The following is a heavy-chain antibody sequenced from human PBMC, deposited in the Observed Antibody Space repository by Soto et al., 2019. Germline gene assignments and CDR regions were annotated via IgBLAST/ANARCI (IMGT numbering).Heavy chain of an antibody. CDR2: ITASDGST. CDR3: AVHLGQNYYTLDV. J-gene: IGHJ6*02. CDR1: DFTFSNFV. V-gene: IGHV3-23*01. Sequence: EVQLLESGGGLMRPGESLRLSCTGSDFTFSNFVMSWVRQVPGKGLEWLSCITASDGSTYYADSVKGRFSVSRDNSKNTLYLQLNSLEAEDTAVYHCAVHLGQNYYTLDVWGRGTTVHVSS.